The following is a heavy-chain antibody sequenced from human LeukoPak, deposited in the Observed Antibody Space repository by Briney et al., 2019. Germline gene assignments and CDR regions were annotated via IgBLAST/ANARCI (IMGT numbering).Heavy chain of an antibody. CDR1: GGTFSSYA. V-gene: IGHV1-69*04. D-gene: IGHD2-2*01. Sequence: SVKVSCKASGGTFSSYAISWVRQAPGQGLEWMGRIIPILGITNYAQKFQGRVTITADKSTSTAYMELSSLRSEDTAVYYCARSLYVPANWFDPWGQGTLVTVSS. J-gene: IGHJ5*02. CDR2: IIPILGIT. CDR3: ARSLYVPANWFDP.